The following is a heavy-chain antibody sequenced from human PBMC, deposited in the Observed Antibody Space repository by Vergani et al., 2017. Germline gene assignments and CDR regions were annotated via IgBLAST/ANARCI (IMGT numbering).Heavy chain of an antibody. V-gene: IGHV1-2*02. CDR2: ISPNSGGT. Sequence: QVQLVQSGAEVKKPGASVKVSCKASGHIFTDQYIHWVRQAPGQGLEYMGWISPNSGGTNYAQKFQGRVTMTRDTSTSTDYMELRSLGTDDTAVYYCAREEEATWNYWGQGTLVTISS. D-gene: IGHD5-12*01. CDR1: GHIFTDQY. CDR3: AREEEATWNY. J-gene: IGHJ4*02.